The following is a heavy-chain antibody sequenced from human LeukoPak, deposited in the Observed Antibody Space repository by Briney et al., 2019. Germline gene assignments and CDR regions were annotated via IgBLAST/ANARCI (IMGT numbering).Heavy chain of an antibody. CDR3: ARAGGGVVVPAAGDAFDI. CDR2: INPNSGGT. V-gene: IGHV1-2*02. Sequence: ASVKVSCKASGYTFTGYYMHWVRQAPGQGLEWMGWINPNSGGTNYAQKFQGRVTMTRDTSISTAYMELSRLRSDDTAVYYCARAGGGVVVPAAGDAFDIWGQGTVVTVSS. CDR1: GYTFTGYY. D-gene: IGHD2-2*01. J-gene: IGHJ3*02.